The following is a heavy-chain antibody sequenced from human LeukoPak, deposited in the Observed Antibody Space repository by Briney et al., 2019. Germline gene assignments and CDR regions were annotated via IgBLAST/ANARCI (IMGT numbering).Heavy chain of an antibody. CDR2: IYPGDSDT. V-gene: IGHV5-51*01. J-gene: IGHJ3*02. D-gene: IGHD3-22*01. CDR3: ARQTTPYYYDSSGYYAFDI. Sequence: GEPLQISCQGSGYGFTSYWIGWVRPVPGKGLEWMGMIYPGDSDTRYSPSFQGQVTISADKSISTAYLQWSSLKASDTAMYYCARQTTPYYYDSSGYYAFDIWGQGTMVTVSS. CDR1: GYGFTSYW.